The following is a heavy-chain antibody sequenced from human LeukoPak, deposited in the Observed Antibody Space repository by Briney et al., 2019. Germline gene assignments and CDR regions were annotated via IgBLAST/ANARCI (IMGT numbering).Heavy chain of an antibody. V-gene: IGHV1-18*01. Sequence: ASVKVSCTASGYTFTSYGISWVRQAPGQGLEWMGWISAYNGNTNYAQKLQGRVTMTTDTSTSTAYMELRSRRSHDTAVYYCARDREQQLVPGYNWFDPWGQGTLVTVSS. CDR3: ARDREQQLVPGYNWFDP. CDR1: GYTFTSYG. J-gene: IGHJ5*02. D-gene: IGHD6-13*01. CDR2: ISAYNGNT.